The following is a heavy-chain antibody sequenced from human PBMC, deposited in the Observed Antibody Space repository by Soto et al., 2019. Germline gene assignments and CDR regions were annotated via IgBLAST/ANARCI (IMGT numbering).Heavy chain of an antibody. J-gene: IGHJ4*02. CDR2: ISGSGGST. CDR1: GFTFSSYA. CDR3: ASHKYSSGWYYFDY. Sequence: VGSLRLSCAASGFTFSSYAMSWVRQAPGKGLEWVSAISGSGGSTYYADSVKGRFTISRDNSKNTLYLQMNSLRAEDTAVYYCASHKYSSGWYYFDYWGQGTLVTGSS. V-gene: IGHV3-23*01. D-gene: IGHD6-19*01.